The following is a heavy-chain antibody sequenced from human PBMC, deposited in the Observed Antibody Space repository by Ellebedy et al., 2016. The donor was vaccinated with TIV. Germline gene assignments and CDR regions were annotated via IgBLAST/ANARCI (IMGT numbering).Heavy chain of an antibody. CDR1: RYTFTSYD. D-gene: IGHD6-19*01. CDR2: MNPNSGNT. J-gene: IGHJ6*02. CDR3: ARDSSSGWYGGYYYYYGMDV. Sequence: ASVKVSXKASRYTFTSYDINWVRQATGQGLEWMGWMNPNSGNTGYAQKFQGRVTMTRNTSISTAYMELSSLRSEDTAVYYCARDSSSGWYGGYYYYYGMDVWGQGTTVTVSS. V-gene: IGHV1-8*01.